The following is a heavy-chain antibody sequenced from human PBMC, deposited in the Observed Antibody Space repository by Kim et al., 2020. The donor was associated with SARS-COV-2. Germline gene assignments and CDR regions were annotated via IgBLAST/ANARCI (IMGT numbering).Heavy chain of an antibody. V-gene: IGHV3-30*03. Sequence: GGSLRLSCAASGFTFSSYGMHWVRQAPGKGLEWVAVISYDGSNKYYADSVKGRFTISRDNSKNTLYLQMNSLRAEDTAVYYCARGPYYDFWSGYYTGMDYWGQGTLVTVSS. D-gene: IGHD3-3*01. CDR1: GFTFSSYG. J-gene: IGHJ4*02. CDR3: ARGPYYDFWSGYYTGMDY. CDR2: ISYDGSNK.